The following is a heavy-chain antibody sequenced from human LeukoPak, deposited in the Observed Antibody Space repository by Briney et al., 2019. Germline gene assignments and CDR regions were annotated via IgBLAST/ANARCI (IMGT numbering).Heavy chain of an antibody. Sequence: GGSLRLSCAASGFTFSSYWMHWVRQAPGKGLVWVSRINSDGSSTSYADSVKGRFTISRDNAKNTLYLQMNSLRAGDTAVYYCARGLGVVVTAIQSNWFDPWGQGTLVTVSS. CDR3: ARGLGVVVTAIQSNWFDP. D-gene: IGHD2-21*02. V-gene: IGHV3-74*01. CDR1: GFTFSSYW. CDR2: INSDGSST. J-gene: IGHJ5*02.